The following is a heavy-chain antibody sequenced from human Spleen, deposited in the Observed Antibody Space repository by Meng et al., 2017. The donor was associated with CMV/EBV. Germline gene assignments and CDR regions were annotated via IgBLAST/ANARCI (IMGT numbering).Heavy chain of an antibody. V-gene: IGHV4-34*01. CDR2: INHSGST. CDR3: VRSQGLRSAFDV. CDR1: GGSFSGYY. J-gene: IGHJ3*01. Sequence: SETLSLTCAVYGGSFSGYYWSWIRQPPGKGLEWIGEINHSGSTNYNPSLKSRVTISVDKAKNQFSLHLSSLTAADTAVYYCVRSQGLRSAFDVWGRGTVVTVSS.